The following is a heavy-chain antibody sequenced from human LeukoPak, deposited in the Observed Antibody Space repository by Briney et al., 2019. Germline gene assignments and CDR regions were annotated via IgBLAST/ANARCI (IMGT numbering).Heavy chain of an antibody. Sequence: ASVKVSCKASGYTFTSYGISWVRQAPGQGLEWMGWISAYNGNTNYAQKLQGRVTMTTDTSTSTAYMELRSLRSDDTAVYCCARLPSYYYDSSGHHGGFDYWGQGTLVTVSS. V-gene: IGHV1-18*01. CDR3: ARLPSYYYDSSGHHGGFDY. D-gene: IGHD3-22*01. CDR2: ISAYNGNT. J-gene: IGHJ4*02. CDR1: GYTFTSYG.